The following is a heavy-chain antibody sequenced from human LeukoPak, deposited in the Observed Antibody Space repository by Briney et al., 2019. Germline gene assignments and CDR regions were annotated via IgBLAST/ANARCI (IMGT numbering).Heavy chain of an antibody. Sequence: GGSLRLSCAASGFGFTFVSYNLNWVRQAPGKGLEWVSYISSSSRLIYYADSVKGRFTISRDNANSSLYLQMNSLRDEDTAVYYCAASGSFSSFGYWGQGTLVTVSS. J-gene: IGHJ4*02. CDR3: AASGSFSSFGY. D-gene: IGHD3-10*01. CDR2: ISSSSRLI. V-gene: IGHV3-48*02. CDR1: GFGFTFVSYN.